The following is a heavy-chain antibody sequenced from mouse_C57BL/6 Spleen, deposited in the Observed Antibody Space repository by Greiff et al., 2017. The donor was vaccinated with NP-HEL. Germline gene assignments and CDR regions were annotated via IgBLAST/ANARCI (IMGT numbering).Heavy chain of an antibody. Sequence: VQLQQSGAELVRPGASVKLSCTASGFNIKDDYMHWVKQRPEQGLEWIGWIDPENGDTEYASKFQDKATITADTSSNTAYLQLSSLTSEDTAVYYCTTSLNITTVVAPFDYWGQGTTLTVSS. J-gene: IGHJ2*01. CDR2: IDPENGDT. CDR3: TTSLNITTVVAPFDY. CDR1: GFNIKDDY. V-gene: IGHV14-4*01. D-gene: IGHD1-1*01.